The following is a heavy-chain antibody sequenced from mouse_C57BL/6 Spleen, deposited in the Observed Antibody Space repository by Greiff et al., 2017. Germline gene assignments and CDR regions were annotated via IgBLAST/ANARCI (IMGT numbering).Heavy chain of an antibody. V-gene: IGHV2-2*01. J-gene: IGHJ4*01. Sequence: VQLQQSGPGLVQPSPSLSITCTVSGFSLTSYGVHWVRQSPGKGLEWLGVIWSGGSTDYNAAFISRLSISKDNSKSQVFFKMNSLQADDTAIYYCARNPYYYGSRDYAMDYWGQGTSVTVSS. D-gene: IGHD1-1*01. CDR1: GFSLTSYG. CDR3: ARNPYYYGSRDYAMDY. CDR2: IWSGGST.